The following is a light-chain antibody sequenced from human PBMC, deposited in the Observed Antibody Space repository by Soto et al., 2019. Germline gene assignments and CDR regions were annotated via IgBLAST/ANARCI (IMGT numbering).Light chain of an antibody. CDR3: CSLTNGATWV. V-gene: IGLV2-23*01. CDR1: NNDVERHNF. CDR2: EAS. J-gene: IGLJ3*02. Sequence: QSALTQPASVSGSPGQSITISCTGTNNDVERHNFVSWYQQYPGKAPKLLIYEASKRPSGLSNRFSASKSGYTASLTISGLQAEDEADYYCCSLTNGATWVFGGGTKVTVL.